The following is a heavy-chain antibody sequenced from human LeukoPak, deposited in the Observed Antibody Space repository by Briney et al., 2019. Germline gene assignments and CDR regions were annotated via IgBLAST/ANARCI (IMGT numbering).Heavy chain of an antibody. CDR2: IHYSGAT. J-gene: IGHJ4*02. D-gene: IGHD2/OR15-2a*01. Sequence: KASETLSLTCAVSGGSISSGGYSWNWIRQPPGKGLEWIGYIHYSGATYYNPSLKSRLTLSVDTSKNQFSLKLSSVTAADTAVYYCASNLIGFQDYWGQGTLVTVSS. CDR1: GGSISSGGYS. CDR3: ASNLIGFQDY. V-gene: IGHV4-30-4*07.